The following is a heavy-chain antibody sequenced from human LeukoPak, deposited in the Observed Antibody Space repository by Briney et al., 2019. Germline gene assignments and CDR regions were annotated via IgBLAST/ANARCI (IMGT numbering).Heavy chain of an antibody. J-gene: IGHJ3*02. V-gene: IGHV3-23*01. CDR2: ISASGDST. D-gene: IGHD2-2*02. Sequence: GGSLRLSCAASGFTFSSYAMSWVRQAPGKGLEWVSVISASGDSTYYADSVKGRFTIPRDNSKNTLYLQMNSLRAEDTAVYYCAREGYCSSTSCYTLGDAFDIWGQGTMVTVSS. CDR3: AREGYCSSTSCYTLGDAFDI. CDR1: GFTFSSYA.